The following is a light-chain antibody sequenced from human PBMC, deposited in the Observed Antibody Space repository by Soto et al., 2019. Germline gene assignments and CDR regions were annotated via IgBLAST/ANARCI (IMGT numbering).Light chain of an antibody. V-gene: IGKV4-1*01. Sequence: DIVRSQSHDSLAVSLGERATINCKSSQSVLYSSNNKNYLAWYQQKPGQPPKLLIYWASTRESGVPDRFSGSGSGTDFTLTICSLQAEDVAVYYCPQYYSTPWTFCQGSME. J-gene: IGKJ1*01. CDR2: WAS. CDR3: PQYYSTPWT. CDR1: QSVLYSSNNKNY.